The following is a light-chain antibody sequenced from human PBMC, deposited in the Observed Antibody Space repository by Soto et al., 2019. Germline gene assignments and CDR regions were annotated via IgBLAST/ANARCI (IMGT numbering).Light chain of an antibody. Sequence: DIQLTQSPSTLSASVGDRVTITCRASQSISSWLAWYQQKPGKAPKLLIYKASSLESGVPSRFSGSGSGTEFTLTISSLQPYDFATYYCQQYNRYSFGQGTKVDIK. CDR3: QQYNRYS. CDR1: QSISSW. V-gene: IGKV1-5*03. CDR2: KAS. J-gene: IGKJ1*01.